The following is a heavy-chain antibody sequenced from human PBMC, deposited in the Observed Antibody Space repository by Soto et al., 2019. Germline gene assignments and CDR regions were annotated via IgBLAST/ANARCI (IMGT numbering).Heavy chain of an antibody. D-gene: IGHD2-15*01. J-gene: IGHJ5*02. Sequence: SATLSLTCIVSADIIIRSSIYWRWVRQPPGKGLEWLGSIIHLVSSYYNPSLKSRVTMSVHTSKNQFSLRLRSVTAADTALHFCARHSLPLLKNNWFDPWVQGIIVT. CDR3: ARHSLPLLKNNWFDP. CDR1: ADIIIRSSIY. V-gene: IGHV4-39*01. CDR2: IIHLVSS.